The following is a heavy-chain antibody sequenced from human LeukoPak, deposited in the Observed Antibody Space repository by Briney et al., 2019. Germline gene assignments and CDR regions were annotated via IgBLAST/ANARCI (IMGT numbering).Heavy chain of an antibody. J-gene: IGHJ6*03. CDR3: ARLAVAGYYYYYYYMDV. CDR2: IVVGSGNT. V-gene: IGHV1-58*02. CDR1: GFTFTSSV. D-gene: IGHD6-19*01. Sequence: SVKVSCKATGFTFTSSVIQWVRQARGERLEWIGWIVVGSGNTNYAQNFQERVTITRDMSTSTAYMELSSLRSEDTAVYYCARLAVAGYYYYYYYMDVWGKGTTVTISS.